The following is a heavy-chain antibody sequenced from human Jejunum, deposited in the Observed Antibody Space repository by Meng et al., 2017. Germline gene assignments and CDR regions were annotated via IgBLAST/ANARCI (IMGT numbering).Heavy chain of an antibody. D-gene: IGHD6-13*01. Sequence: QITLKESGPTLVKPTQTLTLTCTFSGFSLSTSGGGVGWIRQPPGKALECLALIYWDDDKRYNPSLKNRLTITKDTSKNQVVLTMTNMDPVDTATYYCAHRLAYSTNYNVGWFDPWGQGTLVTVSS. J-gene: IGHJ5*02. V-gene: IGHV2-5*02. CDR1: GFSLSTSGGG. CDR3: AHRLAYSTNYNVGWFDP. CDR2: IYWDDDK.